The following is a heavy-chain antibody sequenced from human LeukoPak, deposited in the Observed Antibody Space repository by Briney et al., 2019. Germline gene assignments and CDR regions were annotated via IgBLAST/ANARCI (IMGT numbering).Heavy chain of an antibody. CDR3: AKANNYYDSGAYSDF. V-gene: IGHV3-23*01. CDR1: GFTFSSYA. Sequence: PGGSLRLSCAASGFTFSSYAMSWVRQAPGKGLEWVSAISGSGGSTNYADSVKGRFTISRDNSQNILYLQMSSLRAEDTAVYYCAKANNYYDSGAYSDFWGQGALVIVSS. CDR2: ISGSGGST. D-gene: IGHD3-22*01. J-gene: IGHJ4*02.